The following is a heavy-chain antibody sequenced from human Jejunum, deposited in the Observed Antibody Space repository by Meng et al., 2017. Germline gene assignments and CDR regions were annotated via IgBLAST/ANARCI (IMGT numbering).Heavy chain of an antibody. CDR2: IHYSGGT. CDR1: GGSMNSAGHY. D-gene: IGHD4-23*01. Sequence: QGPLQEPGPGLVKPAPTLSLPCTVSGGSMNSAGHYWSWIRQDPGKGLEWIGYIHYSGGTYYNPSLKSRVTISVDTSKNQFSLKLNSVSAADTAVYYCARATAGNSEYFQNWGQGTLVTVSS. V-gene: IGHV4-31*03. CDR3: ARATAGNSEYFQN. J-gene: IGHJ1*01.